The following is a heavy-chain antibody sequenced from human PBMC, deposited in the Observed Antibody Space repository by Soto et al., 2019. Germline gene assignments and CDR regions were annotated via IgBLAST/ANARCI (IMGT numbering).Heavy chain of an antibody. Sequence: GPLRLSGAGSGFAFSGSTIHWVRQASGKGLEWVGRIRSKANSYATASAASGKGRFITTRDDSKTTAYLQMSSLKIEDTAVYYCFRETYFSYPGMDVWGQGTKVTVSS. J-gene: IGHJ6*02. CDR2: IRSKANSYAT. CDR1: GFAFSGST. V-gene: IGHV3-73*01. CDR3: FRETYFSYPGMDV. D-gene: IGHD1-26*01.